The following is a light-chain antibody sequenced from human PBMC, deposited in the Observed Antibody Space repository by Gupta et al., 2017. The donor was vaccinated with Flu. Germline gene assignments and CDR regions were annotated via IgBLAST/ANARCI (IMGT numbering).Light chain of an antibody. Sequence: SYELTQPPSVSVSPGQTATITCSGDKLGGKFTCWYQQKPGQSPILVIYEDTKRPSGIPERFSGSNSGDTATLTISETQAMDEADYCCQAWDSSTGVFGGGTKLTVL. V-gene: IGLV3-1*01. CDR2: EDT. J-gene: IGLJ3*02. CDR1: KLGGKF. CDR3: QAWDSSTGV.